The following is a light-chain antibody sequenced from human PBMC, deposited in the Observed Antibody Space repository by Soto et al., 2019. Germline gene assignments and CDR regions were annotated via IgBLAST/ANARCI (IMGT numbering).Light chain of an antibody. CDR1: QRVTNN. CDR3: QQHHNWPWT. CDR2: GAS. J-gene: IGKJ1*01. Sequence: ETVLTQSPATLSLSPGEIATLSCRASQRVTNNLAWYQWKLGQPPRLLIYGASTRATGIPVRFRGSGSGTEFTLTISSLQSEDSAVYYCQQHHNWPWTFGQGTRVELK. V-gene: IGKV3-15*01.